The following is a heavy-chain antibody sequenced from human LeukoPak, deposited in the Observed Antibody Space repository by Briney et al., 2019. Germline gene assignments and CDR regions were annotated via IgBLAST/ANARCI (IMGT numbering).Heavy chain of an antibody. Sequence: GRSLRLSCAASGFTFSTYAMHWVRQAPGKGLEWVALISYDGSNEYYADSVNGRFTISRDNSKKTLYLQMNSLRPEDTAVYYCAGYDFWTGYQVAPFDASDIWGQGTVVIVSS. D-gene: IGHD3-3*01. CDR1: GFTFSTYA. V-gene: IGHV3-30-3*01. CDR2: ISYDGSNE. CDR3: AGYDFWTGYQVAPFDASDI. J-gene: IGHJ3*02.